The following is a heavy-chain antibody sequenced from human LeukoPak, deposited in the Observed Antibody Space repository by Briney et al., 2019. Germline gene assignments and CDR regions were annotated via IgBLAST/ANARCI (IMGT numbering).Heavy chain of an antibody. CDR3: ARGDILTGYIHYFDY. V-gene: IGHV1-46*01. Sequence: ASVKVSCKASGYTFTSYYMHWVRQAPGQGLEWMGIINPSGGSTSYAQKFQGRVTMTRDTSTSTDYMELSSLRSEDTAVYYCARGDILTGYIHYFDYWGQGTLVTVSS. CDR2: INPSGGST. CDR1: GYTFTSYY. J-gene: IGHJ4*02. D-gene: IGHD3-9*01.